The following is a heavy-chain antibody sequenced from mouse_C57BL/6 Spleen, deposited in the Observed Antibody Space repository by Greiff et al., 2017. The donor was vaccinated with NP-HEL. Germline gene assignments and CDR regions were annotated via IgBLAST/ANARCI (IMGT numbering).Heavy chain of an antibody. V-gene: IGHV3-6*01. CDR2: ISYDGSN. CDR3: ARDGGPHYYAMDY. J-gene: IGHJ4*01. Sequence: VQLKESGPGLVKPSQSLSLTCSVTGYSITSGYYWNWIRQFPGNKLEWMGYISYDGSNNYNPSLKNRISITRDTSKNQFFLKLNSVTTEDTATYYCARDGGPHYYAMDYWGQGTSVTVSS. CDR1: GYSITSGYY.